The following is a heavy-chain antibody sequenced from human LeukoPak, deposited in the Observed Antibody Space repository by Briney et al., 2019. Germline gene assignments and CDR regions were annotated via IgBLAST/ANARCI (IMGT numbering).Heavy chain of an antibody. Sequence: PGGSLRLSCAASGFTFSSYAMSWVRQAPGKGLEWVSAISGSGGSTYYADSVKGRFTISRDNSKNTLYLQMNSLRAEDTAVYYCAKGHYDFWSGYYLSAGAFDYWGQGTLVTVSS. CDR2: ISGSGGST. CDR3: AKGHYDFWSGYYLSAGAFDY. J-gene: IGHJ4*02. CDR1: GFTFSSYA. V-gene: IGHV3-23*01. D-gene: IGHD3-3*01.